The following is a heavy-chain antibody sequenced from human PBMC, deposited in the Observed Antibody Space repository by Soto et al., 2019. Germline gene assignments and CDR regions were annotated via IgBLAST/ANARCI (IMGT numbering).Heavy chain of an antibody. D-gene: IGHD4-17*01. V-gene: IGHV3-23*01. CDR1: GFTFSTYA. J-gene: IGHJ4*01. CDR2: ISGSGGTT. CDR3: AKGGTTVVTDFDY. Sequence: GGSLRLSCAASGFTFSTYAMSWVRQSQGKGLEWVSSISGSGGTTYYADSVKGRFTISRDKSKNTLFLQMNSLRVEDTALYYCAKGGTTVVTDFDYWGHGTLVTVSS.